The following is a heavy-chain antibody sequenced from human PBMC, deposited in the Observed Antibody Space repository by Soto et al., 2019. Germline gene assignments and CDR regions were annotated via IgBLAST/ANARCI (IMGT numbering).Heavy chain of an antibody. Sequence: PPGKGLEWIGYIYHSGSTYYNPSLKSRVTISVDRSKNQFSLKLSSVTAADTAVYYCARQDSYYYYGMDVWGQGTTVTVSS. CDR3: ARQDSYYYYGMDV. V-gene: IGHV4-30-2*04. CDR2: IYHSGST. J-gene: IGHJ6*02.